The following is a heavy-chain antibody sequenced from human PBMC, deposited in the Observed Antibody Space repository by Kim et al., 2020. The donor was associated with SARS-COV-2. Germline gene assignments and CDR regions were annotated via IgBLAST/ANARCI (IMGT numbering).Heavy chain of an antibody. Sequence: GGSLRLSCAASGFTFSAYAMGWVRQAPGKGLELLSTISGSGTTTYYADSMKGRFTISRDNSKNTLYLQVNSLRAEDTAVYYCARGLTVEKAMVMTFWGQGALVTVSS. D-gene: IGHD5-18*01. J-gene: IGHJ4*02. CDR3: ARGLTVEKAMVMTF. CDR1: GFTFSAYA. CDR2: ISGSGTTT. V-gene: IGHV3-23*01.